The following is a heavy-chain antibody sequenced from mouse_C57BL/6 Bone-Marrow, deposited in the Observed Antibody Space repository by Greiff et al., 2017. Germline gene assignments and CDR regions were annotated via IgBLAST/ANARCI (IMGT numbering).Heavy chain of an antibody. CDR3: AHYDYPFDY. V-gene: IGHV1-19*01. J-gene: IGHJ2*01. CDR1: GYTFTDYY. CDR2: INPYNGGT. D-gene: IGHD2-4*01. Sequence: VQLQQSGPVLVKPGASVTMSCKASGYTFTDYYMNWVKQSHGKSLEWIGVINPYNGGTSYNQKFKGKATLTVDKSSSTAYMELNSLTSEDSAVYYCAHYDYPFDYWGQGTTLTVSS.